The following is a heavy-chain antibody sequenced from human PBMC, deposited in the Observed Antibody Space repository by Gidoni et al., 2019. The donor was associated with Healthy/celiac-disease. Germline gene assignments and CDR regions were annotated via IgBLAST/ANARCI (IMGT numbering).Heavy chain of an antibody. J-gene: IGHJ4*02. V-gene: IGHV3-30*18. D-gene: IGHD3-10*01. CDR3: AKAHPFMVQGVIVS. Sequence: GLEWVAVISYDGSNKYYADSVKGRFTISRDNSKNTLYLQMNSLRAEDTAVYYCAKAHPFMVQGVIVSWGQGTLVTVSS. CDR2: ISYDGSNK.